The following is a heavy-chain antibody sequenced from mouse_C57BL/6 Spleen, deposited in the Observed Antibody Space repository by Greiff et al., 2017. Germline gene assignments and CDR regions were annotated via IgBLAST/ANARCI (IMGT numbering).Heavy chain of an antibody. CDR2: IDPSSGYT. Sequence: VQLQQPGAELVMPGASVKLSCKASGYTFTSYWMHWVKQRPGQGLEWIGRIDPSSGYTNYNQKFKGKSTLTVDKSSSTAYMQLSSLTSEDSAVYYCAKSSGTNYAFDYWGQGTSLTVSS. J-gene: IGHJ4*01. V-gene: IGHV1-69*01. CDR1: GYTFTSYW. D-gene: IGHD6-1*01. CDR3: AKSSGTNYAFDY.